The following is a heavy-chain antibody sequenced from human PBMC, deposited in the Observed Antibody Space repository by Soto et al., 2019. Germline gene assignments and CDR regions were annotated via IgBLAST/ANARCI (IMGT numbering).Heavy chain of an antibody. CDR3: ARDDSANYFFDY. V-gene: IGHV1-46*01. D-gene: IGHD1-26*01. CDR1: GYTFTSYY. CDR2: INPSGGST. Sequence: ASVKVSCKASGYTFTSYYMHWVRQAPGQGLEWMGIINPSGGSTSYAQGFQGRVTMTRDTSTSTVYMELSSLRSEDMAVYYRARDDSANYFFDYWGQGTLVTVSS. J-gene: IGHJ4*02.